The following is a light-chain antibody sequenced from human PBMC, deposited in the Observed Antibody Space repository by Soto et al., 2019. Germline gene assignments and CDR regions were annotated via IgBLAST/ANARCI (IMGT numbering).Light chain of an antibody. CDR2: GTS. V-gene: IGKV3-20*01. Sequence: EIVLTQSPGTLSLSPGERATLSCRASQSVTSSSLAWYQQKSGQAPRLLIYGTSSRATGIPDRFSDSGSGTEFTLTISRLEPEDFAVYYCHQFGSSPPRTFGQGTKVEIK. CDR1: QSVTSSS. CDR3: HQFGSSPPRT. J-gene: IGKJ1*01.